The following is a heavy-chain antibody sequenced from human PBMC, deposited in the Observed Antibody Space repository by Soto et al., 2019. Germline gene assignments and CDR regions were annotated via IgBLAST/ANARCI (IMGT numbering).Heavy chain of an antibody. CDR2: ISYDGSNK. D-gene: IGHD2-15*01. CDR1: GFTFSSYG. Sequence: AGGSLRLSCAASGFTFSSYGMHWVRQAPGKGLEWVAVISYDGSNKYYADSVKGRFTISRDNSKNTLYLQMNSLRAEDTAVYYCAKDSDIVVVVAAYFDYWGRGTLVTVSS. J-gene: IGHJ4*02. V-gene: IGHV3-30*18. CDR3: AKDSDIVVVVAAYFDY.